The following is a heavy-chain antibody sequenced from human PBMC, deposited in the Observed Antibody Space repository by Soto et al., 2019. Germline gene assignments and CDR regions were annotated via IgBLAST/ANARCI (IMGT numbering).Heavy chain of an antibody. J-gene: IGHJ3*02. CDR1: GFTFSTHA. V-gene: IGHV3-23*01. CDR2: VDVGGGST. CDR3: ARYSCPAGRGACEI. Sequence: EVQLLESGGGLVQPGGSLRLSCAASGFTFSTHAMIWVRQAPGKGLNWVSTVDVGGGSTYYTDSVKGRFTVSRDNSTSTDYLQLNTLRAEDTALYFCARYSCPAGRGACEIWGQGKMVTVSS. D-gene: IGHD2-15*01.